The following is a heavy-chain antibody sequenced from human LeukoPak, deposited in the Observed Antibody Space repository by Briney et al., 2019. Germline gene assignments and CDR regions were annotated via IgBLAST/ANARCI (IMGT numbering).Heavy chain of an antibody. CDR2: IFYTGTT. CDR3: ARHAGGWAFDI. CDR1: GGSFSTYY. V-gene: IGHV4-59*08. Sequence: SETLSLTCTVSGGSFSTYYWSWIRQPPGKRLEWIGYIFYTGTTNYNPSLKSRVTISVDTSKIQFSLRLSSVTAADTAVYYCARHAGGWAFDIWGQGTMVTVSS. J-gene: IGHJ3*02. D-gene: IGHD2-15*01.